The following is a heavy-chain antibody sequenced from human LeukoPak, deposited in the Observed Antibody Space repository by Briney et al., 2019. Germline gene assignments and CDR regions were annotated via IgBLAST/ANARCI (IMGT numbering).Heavy chain of an antibody. CDR2: ISGSGGST. Sequence: PGGSLRLSCAASGFTFSSYAMSWVRQAPGKGLERVSAISGSGGSTYYADSVKGRFTISRDNSKNTLYLQMNSLRAEDTAVYYRVVVVHYDFWSGYLDYWGQGTLVTVSS. CDR1: GFTFSSYA. CDR3: VVVVHYDFWSGYLDY. D-gene: IGHD3-3*01. V-gene: IGHV3-23*01. J-gene: IGHJ4*02.